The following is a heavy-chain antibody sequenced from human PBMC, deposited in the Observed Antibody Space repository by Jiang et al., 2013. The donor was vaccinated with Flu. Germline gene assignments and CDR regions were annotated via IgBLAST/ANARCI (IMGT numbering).Heavy chain of an antibody. CDR3: ARAGTDFGDQPDS. V-gene: IGHV1-69*04. D-gene: IGHD4/OR15-4a*01. J-gene: IGHJ4*02. CDR2: IIPSIGNA. CDR1: GGTFRKHA. Sequence: SGAEVKKPGSSVRLSCQASGGTFRKHAINWMRQAPGQGLEWLGRIIPSIGNANYIKKLQGRVMITADKSASTAYMELRRLRSEDTGVYFCARAGTDFGDQPDSWGQGTLVTVSS.